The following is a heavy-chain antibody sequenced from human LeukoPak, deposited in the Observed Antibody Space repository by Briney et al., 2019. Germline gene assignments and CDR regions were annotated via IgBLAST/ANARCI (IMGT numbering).Heavy chain of an antibody. Sequence: GGSLRLSCAASGFTFRNYAMHWVRQAPGKGLEWVAVISYDGSNKYYADSVKGRFTISRDNSKKMLYLQMNSLRAEDTAVYYCARGDYGVVYFDYWGQGTLVTVSS. V-gene: IGHV3-30*04. CDR2: ISYDGSNK. CDR3: ARGDYGVVYFDY. D-gene: IGHD3-3*01. J-gene: IGHJ4*02. CDR1: GFTFRNYA.